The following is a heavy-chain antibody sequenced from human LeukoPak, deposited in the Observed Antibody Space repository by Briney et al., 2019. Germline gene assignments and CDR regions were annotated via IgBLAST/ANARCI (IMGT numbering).Heavy chain of an antibody. D-gene: IGHD6-19*01. Sequence: SETLSLTCTVSGGSISSYYWSWIRQPAGKGLEWIGRIYTSGSTNYNPSLKSRVTMSVDTSKNQFSLKLSSATAADTAVYYCARVKPGYSSGRGWFDPWGQGTLVTVSS. CDR3: ARVKPGYSSGRGWFDP. J-gene: IGHJ5*02. CDR2: IYTSGST. CDR1: GGSISSYY. V-gene: IGHV4-4*07.